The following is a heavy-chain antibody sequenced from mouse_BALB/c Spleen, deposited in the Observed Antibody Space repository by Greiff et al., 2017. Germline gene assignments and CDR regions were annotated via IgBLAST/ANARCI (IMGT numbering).Heavy chain of an antibody. J-gene: IGHJ3*01. CDR2: IWAGGST. CDR1: GFSLTSYG. V-gene: IGHV2-9*02. Sequence: VKLVESGPGLVAPSQSLSITCTVSGFSLTSYGVHWVRQPPGKGLEWLGVIWAGGSTNYNSALMSRLSISKDNSKSQVFLKMNSLQTDDTAMYYCARDPLLLRGFAYWGQGTLVTVSA. D-gene: IGHD1-1*01. CDR3: ARDPLLLRGFAY.